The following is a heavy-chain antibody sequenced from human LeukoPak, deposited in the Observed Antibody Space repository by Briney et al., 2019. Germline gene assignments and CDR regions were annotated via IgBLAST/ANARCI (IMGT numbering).Heavy chain of an antibody. D-gene: IGHD1-26*01. J-gene: IGHJ5*02. CDR2: ISSSGSTI. CDR3: ARDRTAGRGSYWGGWFDP. Sequence: GGSLRLSCAASGFTFSHYYMSWIRQAPGKGLEWVSYISSSGSTIYYADSVKGRFTISRDNAKNSLYLQMNSLRAEDTAVYYCARDRTAGRGSYWGGWFDPWGQGTLVTVSS. CDR1: GFTFSHYY. V-gene: IGHV3-11*04.